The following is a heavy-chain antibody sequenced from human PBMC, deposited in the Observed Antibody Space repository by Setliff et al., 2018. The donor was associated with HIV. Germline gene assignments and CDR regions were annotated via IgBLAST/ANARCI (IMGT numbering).Heavy chain of an antibody. Sequence: TLSLTCTVSGDSVSSASYYWSWIRQPPGKALEWLALIYWNDDKRYSPSLKSRLTITKDTSKNQVVLTMTNMDPVDTATYYCAHRRSGNLFDYWGQGTLVTVSS. J-gene: IGHJ4*02. V-gene: IGHV2-5*01. CDR1: GDSVSSASYY. CDR3: AHRRSGNLFDY. CDR2: IYWNDDK. D-gene: IGHD1-1*01.